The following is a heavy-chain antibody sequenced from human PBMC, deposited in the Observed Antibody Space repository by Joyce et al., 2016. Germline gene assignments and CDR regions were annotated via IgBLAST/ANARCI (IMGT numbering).Heavy chain of an antibody. Sequence: QVQLQESGPGLVKPSGTLSLTCAVSGGSISSAHWWSWVRQPPGKGLELIGDIYRGGSTTYNPSLKSRVTISVDKSKNQLSLKMNSVTAADTAVYYCARNGAYSQDSWGQGTLVTVSS. D-gene: IGHD5-12*01. CDR3: ARNGAYSQDS. CDR2: IYRGGST. V-gene: IGHV4-4*02. CDR1: GGSISSAHW. J-gene: IGHJ5*01.